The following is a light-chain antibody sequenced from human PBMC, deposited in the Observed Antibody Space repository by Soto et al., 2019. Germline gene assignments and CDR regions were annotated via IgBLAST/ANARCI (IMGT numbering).Light chain of an antibody. J-gene: IGKJ1*01. CDR1: QSISSW. Sequence: DIQMTQSPSTLSASVGDRVTITCRASQSISSWLAWYQQKPGKAPKLLIYKASSLESGVPSRFSGCGSGTEFTLTISSLQPDDFATYYCQQYNSYSQTFGQGTKVAIK. V-gene: IGKV1-5*03. CDR3: QQYNSYSQT. CDR2: KAS.